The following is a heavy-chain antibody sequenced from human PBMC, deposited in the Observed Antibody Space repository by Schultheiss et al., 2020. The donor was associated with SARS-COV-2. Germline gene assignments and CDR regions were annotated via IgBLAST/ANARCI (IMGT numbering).Heavy chain of an antibody. CDR2: IWYDGSQR. CDR3: ARDLGGYSYGSYYFDY. D-gene: IGHD5-18*01. V-gene: IGHV3-33*01. CDR1: GFVFSHYA. J-gene: IGHJ4*02. Sequence: GGSLRLSCAASGFVFSHYAMHWVRQGPGKGLEWVAVIWYDGSQRYYADSVRGRFTVSRDNSKNTVYLEMNSLRAEDTAVYYCARDLGGYSYGSYYFDYWGQGTLVTVSS.